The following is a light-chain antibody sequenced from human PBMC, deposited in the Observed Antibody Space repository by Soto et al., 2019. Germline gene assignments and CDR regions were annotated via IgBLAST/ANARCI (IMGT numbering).Light chain of an antibody. J-gene: IGLJ3*02. V-gene: IGLV2-8*01. Sequence: QSALTQPPSASASPGQSVTISCTGTSSDVGGYNYVSWYQQHPGKAPKLIIYDVTKRPSGVPDRFSGSKSGNTASLTVSGLQAEDEADYFCNSYAGSDNYVLFGGGTKVTVL. CDR2: DVT. CDR1: SSDVGGYNY. CDR3: NSYAGSDNYVL.